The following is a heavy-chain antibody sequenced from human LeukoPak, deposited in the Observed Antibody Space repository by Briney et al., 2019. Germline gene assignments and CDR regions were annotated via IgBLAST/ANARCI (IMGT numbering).Heavy chain of an antibody. Sequence: GGSLRLSCAASGFTFNSFVMSWVRQAPGKGLEWVSSISVNGGASYADSVKGRFTISRDNSKNTLYLQMNSLRAEDTAVYYCAKGVKYGMDVWGQGTTVTVSS. D-gene: IGHD3-22*01. CDR1: GFTFNSFV. V-gene: IGHV3-23*01. CDR3: AKGVKYGMDV. CDR2: ISVNGGA. J-gene: IGHJ6*02.